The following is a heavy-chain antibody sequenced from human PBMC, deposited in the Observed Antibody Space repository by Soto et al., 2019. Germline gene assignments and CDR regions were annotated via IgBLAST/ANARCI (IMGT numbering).Heavy chain of an antibody. CDR3: ARGGNWNYDYYYYGMDV. J-gene: IGHJ6*02. Sequence: SETLSLTCSVYGGSFSGYYWSWIRQPPGNGLEWIGEINHSGSTHYTPSLKSLLIISVDASKNQCSLKLSSVTAADTALSYCARGGNWNYDYYYYGMDVWGRGTTVTVYS. D-gene: IGHD1-7*01. CDR2: INHSGST. V-gene: IGHV4-34*01. CDR1: GGSFSGYY.